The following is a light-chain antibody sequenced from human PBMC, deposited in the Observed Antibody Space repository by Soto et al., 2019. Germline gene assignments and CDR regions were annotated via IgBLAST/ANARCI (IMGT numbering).Light chain of an antibody. J-gene: IGKJ1*01. Sequence: EMVLTQAPGTLSLSPGERATLSCRASQSVSSSYLAWYQQKPGQAPRPLIYGASSRAIAIPARFSGSGSGTDFTLTISRLEPEDFAVYYCQQYGSSPWTFGQGTKVEIK. CDR3: QQYGSSPWT. CDR2: GAS. V-gene: IGKV3-20*01. CDR1: QSVSSSY.